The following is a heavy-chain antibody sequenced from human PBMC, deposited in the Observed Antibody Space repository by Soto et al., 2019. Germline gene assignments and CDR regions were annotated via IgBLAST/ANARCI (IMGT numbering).Heavy chain of an antibody. J-gene: IGHJ5*01. D-gene: IGHD6-19*01. V-gene: IGHV4-4*07. CDR2: IYSSGST. Sequence: SETLSLTCSVSGGSIINYYWTWIRQPAGKGLEWVGRIYSSGSTSYNPSLKSRLSMSVHTSRNQFTLKLTSVTAADTALYYCARQTTYSSSWFDNWGQGTLVTVSS. CDR1: GGSIINYY. CDR3: ARQTTYSSSWFDN.